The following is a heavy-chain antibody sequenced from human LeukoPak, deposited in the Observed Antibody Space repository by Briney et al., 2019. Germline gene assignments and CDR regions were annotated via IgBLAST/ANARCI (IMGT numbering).Heavy chain of an antibody. V-gene: IGHV3-48*02. Sequence: HPGGSLRLSFAAPGFTFSSYSMNWVRQAPGKGLEWVSYISSSSSTIYYADSVKGRFTISRDHAKSSLYLQMNSLRDEDTAVYYCARETWLSFDYWGQGTLVTVSS. CDR2: ISSSSSTI. D-gene: IGHD6-19*01. CDR3: ARETWLSFDY. CDR1: GFTFSSYS. J-gene: IGHJ4*02.